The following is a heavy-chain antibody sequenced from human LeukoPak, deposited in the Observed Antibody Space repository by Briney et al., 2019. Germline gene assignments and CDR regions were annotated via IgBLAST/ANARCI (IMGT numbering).Heavy chain of an antibody. CDR1: GDSISSGSYY. CDR2: IYSIGRT. CDR3: ARDKAMTRIAAAGTSYFDY. V-gene: IGHV4-61*02. Sequence: SETLSLTCTVSGDSISSGSYYWSWIRQPAGEGLEWIGRIYSIGRTHYSPSLKSRVAISVDTSKNRFSLRLSSVTAADTAVYYCARDKAMTRIAAAGTSYFDYWGQGTLVTVSS. D-gene: IGHD6-13*01. J-gene: IGHJ4*02.